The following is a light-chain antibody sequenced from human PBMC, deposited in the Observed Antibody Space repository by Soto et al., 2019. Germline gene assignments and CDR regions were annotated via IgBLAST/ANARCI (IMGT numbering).Light chain of an antibody. J-gene: IGKJ4*01. CDR3: HHYGSS. Sequence: EIVLTQSPGTLSLSPGERASLSCRASQSVNSKYLAWYQQKPGQAPRLVIYGASNRATDLPDRFSGSGSGTDFTLTISRLEPEDFAFYYCHHYGSSFGGGTRVEFK. CDR1: QSVNSKY. CDR2: GAS. V-gene: IGKV3-20*01.